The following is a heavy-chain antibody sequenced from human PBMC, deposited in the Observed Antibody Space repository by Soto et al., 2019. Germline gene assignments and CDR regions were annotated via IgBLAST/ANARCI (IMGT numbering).Heavy chain of an antibody. J-gene: IGHJ6*02. CDR1: GFTFSSYA. CDR2: ISYDGSNK. CDR3: ASSSYSSGGSPTYYYYYYGMDV. D-gene: IGHD6-19*01. V-gene: IGHV3-30-3*01. Sequence: SLRLSCAASGFTFSSYAMHWVRQAPGKGLEWVAVISYDGSNKYYADSVKGRFTISRDNSKNTLYLQMNSLRAEDTAVYYCASSSYSSGGSPTYYYYYYGMDVWGQGTTVTVSS.